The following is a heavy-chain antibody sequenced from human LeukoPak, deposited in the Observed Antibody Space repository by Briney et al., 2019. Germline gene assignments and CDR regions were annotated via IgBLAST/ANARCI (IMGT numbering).Heavy chain of an antibody. CDR3: ARDSGTTGEVKFDP. D-gene: IGHD3-10*01. CDR2: ISGSGTI. J-gene: IGHJ5*02. CDR1: GGSFSGYY. Sequence: SETLSLTCAVYGGSFSGYYWGWIRQPPGKGLKWIGSISGSGTITYNPALQSRLSISIDTSKNQFSLKLMSVTAADTAVYYCARDSGTTGEVKFDPWGQGTLVTVSS. V-gene: IGHV4-34*11.